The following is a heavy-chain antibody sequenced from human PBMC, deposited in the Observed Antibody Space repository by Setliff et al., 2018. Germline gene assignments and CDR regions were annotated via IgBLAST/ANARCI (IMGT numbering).Heavy chain of an antibody. CDR2: VNPRTGVT. V-gene: IGHV1-2*02. D-gene: IGHD3-10*01. CDR3: ARGTDYHGTGSYWAKDV. Sequence: ASVKVSCKASGYAFTGHYIHWVRQAPGQGLEGMGWVNPRTGVTNYARKFQGRVTMTRDTSITTVYMDLSRLKSDDTAVYYCARGTDYHGTGSYWAKDVWGKGTTVTVSS. CDR1: GYAFTGHY. J-gene: IGHJ6*04.